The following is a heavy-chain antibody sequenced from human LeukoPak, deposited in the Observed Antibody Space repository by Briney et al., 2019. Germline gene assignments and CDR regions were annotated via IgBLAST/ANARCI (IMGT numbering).Heavy chain of an antibody. CDR2: IYYSGST. Sequence: SETLSLTCTVSGGSISSSSYYWGWIRQPPGKGLEWIGSIYYSGSTYYNRSLKSRVTISVDTSKNQFSLKLSSVTAADTAVYYCARQPLESPYYDFWSGYYIGDYWGQGTLVTVSS. CDR3: ARQPLESPYYDFWSGYYIGDY. J-gene: IGHJ4*02. CDR1: GGSISSSSYY. V-gene: IGHV4-39*01. D-gene: IGHD3-3*01.